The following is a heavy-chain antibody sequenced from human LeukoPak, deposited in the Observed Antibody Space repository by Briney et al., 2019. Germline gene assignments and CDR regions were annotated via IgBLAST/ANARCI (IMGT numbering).Heavy chain of an antibody. V-gene: IGHV1-2*02. J-gene: IGHJ4*02. CDR1: GYTFTGYY. CDR3: ARIPMATNEVDY. Sequence: ASVKVSCKASGYTFTGYYMHWVRQAPGQGLEWMGWINPNSGGTNYAQKFQGGVTMTRDTSISTAHMELSRLRSDDTAVYYCARIPMATNEVDYWGQGTLVTVSS. D-gene: IGHD5-24*01. CDR2: INPNSGGT.